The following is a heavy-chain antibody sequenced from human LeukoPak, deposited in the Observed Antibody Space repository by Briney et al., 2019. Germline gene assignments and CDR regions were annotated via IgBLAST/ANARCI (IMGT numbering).Heavy chain of an antibody. D-gene: IGHD3-22*01. CDR1: GGSISSSSYY. V-gene: IGHV4-30-4*08. J-gene: IGHJ3*02. CDR3: ARERAAYYYDSSGRDAFDI. Sequence: PSETLSLTCTVSGGSISSSSYYWGWIRQPPGKGLEWIGYIYYSGSTYYNPSLKSRVTISVDTSKNQFSLKLSSVTAADTAVYYCARERAAYYYDSSGRDAFDIWGQGTMVTVSS. CDR2: IYYSGST.